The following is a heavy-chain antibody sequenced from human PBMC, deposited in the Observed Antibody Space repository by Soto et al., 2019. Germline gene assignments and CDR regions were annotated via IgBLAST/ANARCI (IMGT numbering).Heavy chain of an antibody. CDR1: GYTFTSYG. CDR2: ISAYNGNT. J-gene: IGHJ5*02. D-gene: IGHD4-4*01. CDR3: ARDPGYSNYVTWFDP. V-gene: IGHV1-18*01. Sequence: ASVKVSSKASGYTFTSYGISWVRQAPGQGLEWMGWISAYNGNTNYAQKLQGRVTMTTDTSTSTGYMELSSVRSDDTALYYCARDPGYSNYVTWFDPWGQESLGTVAS.